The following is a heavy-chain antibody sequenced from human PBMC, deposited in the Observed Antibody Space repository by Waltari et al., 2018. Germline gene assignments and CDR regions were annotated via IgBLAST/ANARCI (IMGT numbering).Heavy chain of an antibody. CDR3: ARASRDCSGGSCYTYGLYYMDV. CDR2: MNPNSGST. V-gene: IGHV1-2*02. CDR1: GYTFTGYY. D-gene: IGHD2-15*01. J-gene: IGHJ6*03. Sequence: QVQLVQSGAEVKKPGASVKVSCKAPGYTFTGYYMHWVRQAPGQGREWKGWMNPNSGSTNYAQKFEGRVTMTRGTSISTAYMELSRLRSDDTAVYYCARASRDCSGGSCYTYGLYYMDVWGKGTTVPVSS.